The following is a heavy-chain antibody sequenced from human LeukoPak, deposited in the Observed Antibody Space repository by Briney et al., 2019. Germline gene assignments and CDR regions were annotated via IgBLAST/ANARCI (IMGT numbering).Heavy chain of an antibody. D-gene: IGHD1-26*01. CDR3: ARGGIITSYAFEI. Sequence: PGGSLRLSCAASGFTFTNYDMNWVRQAPGKGLEWVSFISSRSTSIYYADSVRGRFTISRDNAKNSLYLQMDSLRAEDTAVYYCARGGIITSYAFEIWGQGTMVTVSS. V-gene: IGHV3-21*01. CDR2: ISSRSTSI. CDR1: GFTFTNYD. J-gene: IGHJ3*02.